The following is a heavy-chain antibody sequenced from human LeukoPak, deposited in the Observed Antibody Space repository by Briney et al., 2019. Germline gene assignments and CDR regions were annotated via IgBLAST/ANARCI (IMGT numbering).Heavy chain of an antibody. CDR1: GYTFSTYT. D-gene: IGHD3-22*01. J-gene: IGHJ4*02. CDR2: INTNTGNP. V-gene: IGHV7-4-1*02. CDR3: ARGNYDRSGYQTR. Sequence: ASVKVSCKASGYTFSTYTMHWVRQAPGQGLGGLGWINTNTGNPTYAQGFTGRFVFSLDTSVSTAYLQISSLKAEDTAVYYCARGNYDRSGYQTRWGQGTLVTVSP.